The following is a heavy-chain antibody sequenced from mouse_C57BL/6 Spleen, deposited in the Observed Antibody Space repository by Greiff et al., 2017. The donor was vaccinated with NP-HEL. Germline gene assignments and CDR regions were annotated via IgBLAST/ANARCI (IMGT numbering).Heavy chain of an antibody. CDR2: ISDGGSYT. CDR3: ARKGPTYYYGSSYDAMDY. CDR1: GFTFSSYA. J-gene: IGHJ4*01. V-gene: IGHV5-4*03. D-gene: IGHD1-1*01. Sequence: DVMLVESGGGLVKPGGSLKLSCAASGFTFSSYAMSWVRQTPEKRLEWVATISDGGSYTYYPDNVKGRFTISRDNAKNNLYLQMSHLKSEDTAMYYCARKGPTYYYGSSYDAMDYWGQGTSVTVSS.